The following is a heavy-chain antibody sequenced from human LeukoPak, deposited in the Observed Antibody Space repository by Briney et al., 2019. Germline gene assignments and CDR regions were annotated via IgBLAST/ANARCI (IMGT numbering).Heavy chain of an antibody. CDR2: INHSGST. J-gene: IGHJ4*02. Sequence: SETLSLTCAVYGGSFSGYYWSWIRQPPGKGLEWIGEINHSGSTNYNPSLKSRVTISVDTSKNQFSLKLSSVTAADTAVYYCVRGRILLGYCSSTSCSFFDYWGQGTLVTVSS. D-gene: IGHD2-2*01. V-gene: IGHV4-34*01. CDR1: GGSFSGYY. CDR3: VRGRILLGYCSSTSCSFFDY.